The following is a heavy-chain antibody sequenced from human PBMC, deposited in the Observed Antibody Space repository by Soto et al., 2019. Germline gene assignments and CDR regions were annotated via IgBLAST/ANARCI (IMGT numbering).Heavy chain of an antibody. Sequence: SETLSLTCTVSGGSISSGGYYWSWIRQHPGKGLEWIGYIYYSGSTYYNPSLKSRVTISIDTSKNQFSLKLSSVTAADTAVYYCARARTYYYGSGTMVYFDYWGQGTLVTVSS. D-gene: IGHD3-10*01. CDR3: ARARTYYYGSGTMVYFDY. J-gene: IGHJ4*02. CDR1: GGSISSGGYY. V-gene: IGHV4-31*03. CDR2: IYYSGST.